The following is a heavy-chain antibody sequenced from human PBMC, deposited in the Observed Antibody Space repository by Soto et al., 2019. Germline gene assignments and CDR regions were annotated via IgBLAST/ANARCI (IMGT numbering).Heavy chain of an antibody. D-gene: IGHD6-13*01. CDR1: GGTFSSYR. J-gene: IGHJ4*02. Sequence: SMKGSCKASGGTFSSYRINWVRQAPGQVHDWVGGIVPIYRTADYAQKFQGRVTITADESARTSYMELRSLKSQDTAVYYCVRDSGAKLSSSWGQGTLVTVSS. CDR3: VRDSGAKLSSS. CDR2: IVPIYRTA. V-gene: IGHV1-69*13.